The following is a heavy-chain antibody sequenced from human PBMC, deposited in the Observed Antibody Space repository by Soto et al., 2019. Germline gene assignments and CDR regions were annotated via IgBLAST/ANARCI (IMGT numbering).Heavy chain of an antibody. Sequence: GGSLRLSCAASGFTFSSYAMIWVRQAPGKGLEWVSAISGDGGGTYYADSVKGRFTISRDNSRNTLYLQMNNLRAEDTAIYYCAKLSSESHTGYWGQGTLVTVSS. CDR1: GFTFSSYA. J-gene: IGHJ4*02. CDR3: AKLSSESHTGY. D-gene: IGHD1-26*01. CDR2: ISGDGGGT. V-gene: IGHV3-23*01.